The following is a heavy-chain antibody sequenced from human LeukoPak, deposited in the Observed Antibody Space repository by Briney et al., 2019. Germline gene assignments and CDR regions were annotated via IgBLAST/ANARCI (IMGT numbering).Heavy chain of an antibody. CDR3: ARHSGAGDYYYYYYMDV. D-gene: IGHD1-26*01. CDR1: GGTFSSYA. CDR2: IIPIFGTT. Sequence: SVKVSCKASGGTFSSYAISWVRQAPGQGLEWMGGIIPIFGTTNYAQKFQGRVTITADESTSTAYMELSSLRSEDTAVYYCARHSGAGDYYYYYYMDVWGKGTTVTIS. J-gene: IGHJ6*03. V-gene: IGHV1-69*13.